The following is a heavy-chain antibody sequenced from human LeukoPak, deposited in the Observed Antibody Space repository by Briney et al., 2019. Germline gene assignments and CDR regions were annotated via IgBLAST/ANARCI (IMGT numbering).Heavy chain of an antibody. D-gene: IGHD2-15*01. CDR2: IYYSGST. CDR3: ARGRNCSGGSCRKLYFDY. V-gene: IGHV4-31*03. CDR1: VGSLSSGGYY. Sequence: SQTLSLTCTVSVGSLSSGGYYWRWIRQHPGTGLEWLGYIYYSGSTYYNPSLKSRVTISVDTSKNQFSLKLSSVTAADSAVYYCARGRNCSGGSCRKLYFDYWGQGALVTVSS. J-gene: IGHJ4*02.